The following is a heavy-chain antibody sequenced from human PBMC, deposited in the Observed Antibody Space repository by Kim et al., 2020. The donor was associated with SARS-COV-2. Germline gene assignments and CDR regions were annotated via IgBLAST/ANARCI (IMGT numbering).Heavy chain of an antibody. CDR3: ARNTGGSHLDYYYGMDV. CDR2: ISWDGGDT. Sequence: GGSLRLSCAASRFTFEDYNMHWIRQAPREGLEWVSMISWDGGDTYYADSVKGRFTISRDNSENSLYLQMNSLRAEDSGFYYCARNTGGSHLDYYYGMDV. V-gene: IGHV3-43*01. CDR1: RFTFEDYN. D-gene: IGHD1-26*01. J-gene: IGHJ6*01.